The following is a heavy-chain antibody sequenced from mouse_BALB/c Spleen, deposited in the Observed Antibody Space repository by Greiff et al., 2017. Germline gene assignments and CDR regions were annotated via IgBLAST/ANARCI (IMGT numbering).Heavy chain of an antibody. CDR2: IFPGSGNT. CDR3: ARSTMITTGRSYYAMDY. D-gene: IGHD2-4*01. V-gene: IGHV1-66*01. J-gene: IGHJ4*01. Sequence: VKLMESGPELVKPGASVKISCKASGYSFTSYYIHWVKQRPGQGLEWIGWIFPGSGNTKYNEKFKGKATLTADTSSSTAYMQLSSLTSEDSAVYFCARSTMITTGRSYYAMDYWGQGTSVTVSS. CDR1: GYSFTSYY.